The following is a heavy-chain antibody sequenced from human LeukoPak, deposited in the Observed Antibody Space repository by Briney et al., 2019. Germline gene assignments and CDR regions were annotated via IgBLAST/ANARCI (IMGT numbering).Heavy chain of an antibody. CDR1: GGTFSSYA. CDR2: IIPILGIA. D-gene: IGHD6-19*01. J-gene: IGHJ6*02. Sequence: GASVKVSCKASGGTFSSYAISWVRQAPGQGLEWMGRIIPILGIANYAQKFQGRVTITADKSTSTAYMELSSLRSEDTAAYYCARDPVAGDYYYGMDVWGQGTTVTVSS. CDR3: ARDPVAGDYYYGMDV. V-gene: IGHV1-69*04.